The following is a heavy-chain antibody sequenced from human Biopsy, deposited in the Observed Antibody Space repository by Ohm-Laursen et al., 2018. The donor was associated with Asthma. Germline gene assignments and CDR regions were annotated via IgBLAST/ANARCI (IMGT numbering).Heavy chain of an antibody. CDR2: ISWNSGSI. Sequence: SLRLSCSASGFTFDDYAMHWVRQAPGKGLEWVSGISWNSGSIGYADSVKGRFTISRDNAKNSLYLQMNSLRAENTALYYCAKGEWELLEANFDYWGQGTLVTVSS. CDR1: GFTFDDYA. CDR3: AKGEWELLEANFDY. J-gene: IGHJ4*02. V-gene: IGHV3-9*01. D-gene: IGHD1-26*01.